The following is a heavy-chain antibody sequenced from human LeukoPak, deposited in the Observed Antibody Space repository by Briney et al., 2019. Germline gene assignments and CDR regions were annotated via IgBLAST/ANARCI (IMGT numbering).Heavy chain of an antibody. V-gene: IGHV3-23*01. D-gene: IGHD1-26*01. CDR2: ISGSGGST. Sequence: SGGSLRLSCAASGFTFSSYAMSWVRQAPGKGLEWVSAISGSGGSTYYADSVKGRFTISRGNSKNTLYLQMNSLRAEDTAVYYCAKILTVGSGSLDYWGQGTLVTVSS. CDR3: AKILTVGSGSLDY. J-gene: IGHJ4*02. CDR1: GFTFSSYA.